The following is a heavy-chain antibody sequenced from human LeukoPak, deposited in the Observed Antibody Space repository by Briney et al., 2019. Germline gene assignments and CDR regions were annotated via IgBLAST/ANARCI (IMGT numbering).Heavy chain of an antibody. CDR1: GYSFTSYW. CDR3: ARPRDSSWSKRYAFDI. V-gene: IGHV5-51*01. Sequence: GESLKISCQGSGYSFTSYWIGWVRQMPGKGLEWMGIIYPGDSDTRYSPSFQGQVTISADKSISTAYLQWSSLKASDTAMYYCARPRDSSWSKRYAFDIWGQGTMVTVSS. CDR2: IYPGDSDT. J-gene: IGHJ3*02. D-gene: IGHD6-13*01.